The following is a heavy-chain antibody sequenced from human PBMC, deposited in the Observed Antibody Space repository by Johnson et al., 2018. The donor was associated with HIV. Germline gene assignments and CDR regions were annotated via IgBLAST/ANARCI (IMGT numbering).Heavy chain of an antibody. V-gene: IGHV3-11*04. J-gene: IGHJ3*02. CDR3: ARSGAASIAARGDAFDI. D-gene: IGHD6-6*01. CDR1: GLTFSDYD. Sequence: QVQLVESGGGLVKPGGSLRLSCAASGLTFSDYDMSWIRQAPGKGLEWVSYISSSGSTIYYADSVEGRFTISRDNAKNSLYLQMNSLRAEDTAVYYCARSGAASIAARGDAFDIWGQGTMVTVSS. CDR2: ISSSGSTI.